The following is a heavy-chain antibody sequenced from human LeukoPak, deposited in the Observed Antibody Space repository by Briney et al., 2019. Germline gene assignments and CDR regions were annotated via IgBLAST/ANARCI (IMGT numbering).Heavy chain of an antibody. CDR2: ITDMFRTG. CDR1: GGIFRSYG. D-gene: IGHD3-22*01. V-gene: IGHV1-69*05. J-gene: IGHJ4*02. Sequence: SVKVSCKASGGIFRSYGVSWVRQAPGQGLEWMGGITDMFRTGNYAQKFQGRVTITTDESTSTAYMELSSLRSEDTAVYYCARGDYYDSSGYSLSDYWGQGTLVTVSS. CDR3: ARGDYYDSSGYSLSDY.